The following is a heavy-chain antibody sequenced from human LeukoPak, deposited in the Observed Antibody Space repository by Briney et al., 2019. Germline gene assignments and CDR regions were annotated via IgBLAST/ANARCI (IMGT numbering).Heavy chain of an antibody. D-gene: IGHD6-6*01. CDR2: IYYSGST. V-gene: IGHV4-59*01. J-gene: IGHJ4*02. CDR3: AGSGSSSLVCDFDY. CDR1: GGSISSYY. Sequence: PSETLSLTCTVSGGSISSYYWSWIRQPPGKGLEWIGYIYYSGSTNYNPSLKSRVTISVDTSKNQFSLKLSSVTAADTAVYYCAGSGSSSLVCDFDYWGQGTLVTVSS.